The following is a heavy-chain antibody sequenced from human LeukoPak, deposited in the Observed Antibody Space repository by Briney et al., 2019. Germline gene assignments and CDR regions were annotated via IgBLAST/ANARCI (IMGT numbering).Heavy chain of an antibody. V-gene: IGHV3-23*01. CDR2: IGGSGGHI. Sequence: PGGSLRLSCAASGFIFSNYAMSWVRLAPGKGLEWVSAIGGSGGHIYYADSVNGRFTISRDNSKNTLYLQMNSLRAEDTAIYYCAKDWNWNYYGSTVYWGQGTLVTVSS. CDR3: AKDWNWNYYGSTVY. J-gene: IGHJ4*02. CDR1: GFIFSNYA. D-gene: IGHD3-10*01.